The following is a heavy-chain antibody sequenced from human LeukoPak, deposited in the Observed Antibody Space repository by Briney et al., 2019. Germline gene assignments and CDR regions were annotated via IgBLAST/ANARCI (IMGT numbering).Heavy chain of an antibody. V-gene: IGHV5-51*01. Sequence: GESLKISCKGSGYSFTSYWIGWVRQMPGKGLEWMGIIYPGDSDTRYSPSFRGQVTISADKSISTAYLQWSSLKASDTAMYYCARTDCSSTSCYEYYFDYWGQGTLVTVSS. CDR1: GYSFTSYW. CDR2: IYPGDSDT. D-gene: IGHD2-2*01. CDR3: ARTDCSSTSCYEYYFDY. J-gene: IGHJ4*02.